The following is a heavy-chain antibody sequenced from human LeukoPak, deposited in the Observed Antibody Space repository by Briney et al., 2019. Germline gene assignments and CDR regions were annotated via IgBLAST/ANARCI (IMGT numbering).Heavy chain of an antibody. Sequence: GGSLRLSCAASGFTFSSYAMHWVRQAPGKGLEWVAVISYDGSNKYYADSVEGRFTISRDNSKNTLYLQMNSLRAEDTAVYYCARDGDGYNPRYYFDYWGQGTLVTVSS. CDR2: ISYDGSNK. CDR1: GFTFSSYA. CDR3: ARDGDGYNPRYYFDY. V-gene: IGHV3-30*01. D-gene: IGHD5-24*01. J-gene: IGHJ4*02.